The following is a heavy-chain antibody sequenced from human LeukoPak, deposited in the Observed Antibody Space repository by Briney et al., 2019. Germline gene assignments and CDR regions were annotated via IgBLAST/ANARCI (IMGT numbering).Heavy chain of an antibody. CDR3: ARKSFCSSTSCYGKWNYYYMDV. Sequence: SVKVSCKASGGTFSSYAISWVRQAPGQGLEWMGGIIPIFGTANYAQKFQGRVTITADESTSTAYMELSSLRSEDTAVYYCARKSFCSSTSCYGKWNYYYMDVWGKGTTVTISS. D-gene: IGHD2-2*01. CDR2: IIPIFGTA. J-gene: IGHJ6*03. CDR1: GGTFSSYA. V-gene: IGHV1-69*13.